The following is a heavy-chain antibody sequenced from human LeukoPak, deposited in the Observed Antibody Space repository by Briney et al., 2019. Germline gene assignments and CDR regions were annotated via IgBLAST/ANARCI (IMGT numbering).Heavy chain of an antibody. D-gene: IGHD6-13*01. J-gene: IGHJ6*02. CDR3: ARDRSSWYFTSYYYYYYGMDV. CDR2: ISAYNGNT. CDR1: GYTFTSYG. Sequence: ASVKVSCKASGYTFTSYGISLVRQAPGQGLEWMGWISAYNGNTNYAQKLQGRVTMTTDTSTSTAYMELRSLRSDDTAVYYCARDRSSWYFTSYYYYYYGMDVWGQGTTVTVSS. V-gene: IGHV1-18*01.